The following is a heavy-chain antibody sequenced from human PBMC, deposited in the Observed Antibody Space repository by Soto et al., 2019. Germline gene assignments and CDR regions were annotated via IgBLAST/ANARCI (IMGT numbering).Heavy chain of an antibody. D-gene: IGHD1-1*01. V-gene: IGHV4-39*01. Sequence: SETLSLTCTVSGGSISSSSYYWGWIRQPPGKGLEWIGSIYYSGSTYYNPSLKSRVTISVDTSKNQFSLKLTSVTAADTAVYYCAGPFNYWFDPWGQGTLVTVSS. CDR1: GGSISSSSYY. CDR3: AGPFNYWFDP. J-gene: IGHJ5*02. CDR2: IYYSGST.